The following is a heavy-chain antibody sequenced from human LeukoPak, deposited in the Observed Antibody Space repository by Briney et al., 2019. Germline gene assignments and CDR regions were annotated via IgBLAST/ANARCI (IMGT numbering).Heavy chain of an antibody. CDR3: AKARWEPNFDY. Sequence: GGSLRLSCAASGFTFDDYAMHWVRQGPGKSLEWVSLINENGDITYYGDSVRGRFTVSRDNAKNSLYLRMNSLTTEDTALYYCAKARWEPNFDYWGQGTLVTVSS. V-gene: IGHV3-43*02. CDR2: INENGDIT. CDR1: GFTFDDYA. J-gene: IGHJ4*02. D-gene: IGHD1-26*01.